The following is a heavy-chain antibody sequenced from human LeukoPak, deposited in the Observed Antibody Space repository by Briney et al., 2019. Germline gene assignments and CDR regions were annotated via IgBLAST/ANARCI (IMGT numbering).Heavy chain of an antibody. CDR2: ITRSGTYI. D-gene: IGHD3-10*01. CDR1: GFTFNNYN. Sequence: PGGSLRLSCATSGFTFNNYNMNGVRQAPGRALEWVSSITRSGTYIFYTDSVKGRFTISRDNAKNSLYLQMNSLRAEDTAVYYCARAAHYGSGSYYYYYYYMDVWGKGTTVTVSS. J-gene: IGHJ6*03. V-gene: IGHV3-21*01. CDR3: ARAAHYGSGSYYYYYYYMDV.